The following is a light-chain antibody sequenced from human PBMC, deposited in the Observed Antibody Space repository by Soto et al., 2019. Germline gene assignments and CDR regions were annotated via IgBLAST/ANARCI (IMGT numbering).Light chain of an antibody. CDR2: AAS. J-gene: IGKJ2*01. CDR1: QSISIY. CDR3: QQSYSNPYT. V-gene: IGKV1-39*01. Sequence: DIQMTQSPVSLSASIGDRVTITCRASQSISIYLNWYQQKPGKAPKLLIYAASNLHSGVPSRFSGSGSGTDFTLTISSLQPEDFATYYCQQSYSNPYTFGRGTNLEIK.